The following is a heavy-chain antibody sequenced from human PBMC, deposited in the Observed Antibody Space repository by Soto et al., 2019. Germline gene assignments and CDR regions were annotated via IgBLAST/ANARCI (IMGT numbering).Heavy chain of an antibody. Sequence: GGSLRLSCAASGFTFSSYAMSWVRQAPGKGLEWVSAISGSGGSTYYADSVKGRFTISRDNSKNTLYLQMNSLRAEDTAVYYCAKEFSPTNFWSHPGYFDYWGQGTLVTVSS. D-gene: IGHD3-3*01. J-gene: IGHJ4*02. CDR3: AKEFSPTNFWSHPGYFDY. CDR1: GFTFSSYA. CDR2: ISGSGGST. V-gene: IGHV3-23*01.